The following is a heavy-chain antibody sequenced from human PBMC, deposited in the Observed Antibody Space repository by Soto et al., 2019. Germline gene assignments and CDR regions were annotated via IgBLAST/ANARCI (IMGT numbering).Heavy chain of an antibody. V-gene: IGHV1-69*13. CDR2: IIPIFRTT. CDR3: GSVHN. Sequence: SVKVSCKASGGSFSGQAVSWVRQAPGQGLEWMGGIIPIFRTTNYARKFQGRLTITADESTSTASMELTSLTSEDMAIYYCGSVHNWGQGTLVTVSS. CDR1: GGSFSGQA. J-gene: IGHJ4*02.